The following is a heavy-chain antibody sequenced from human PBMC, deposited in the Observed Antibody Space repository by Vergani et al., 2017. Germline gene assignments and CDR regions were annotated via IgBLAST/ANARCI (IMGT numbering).Heavy chain of an antibody. V-gene: IGHV4-59*01. CDR2: IYYSGST. CDR1: GGSISSYY. CDR3: ARVYDFWSGRKPYNWFDP. Sequence: QVQLQESGPGLVKPSETLSLTCTVSGGSISSYYWSWIRQPPGKGLEWIGYIYYSGSTNYNPSLKSRVTISVDTSKNQFSLKLSSVTDADTAVYYCARVYDFWSGRKPYNWFDPWGQGTLVTVSS. J-gene: IGHJ5*02. D-gene: IGHD3-3*01.